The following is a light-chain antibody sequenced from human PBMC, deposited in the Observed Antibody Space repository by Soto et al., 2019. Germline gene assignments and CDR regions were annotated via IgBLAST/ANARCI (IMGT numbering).Light chain of an antibody. Sequence: ILMTQSPATLSASPGERATLSCRASRSISNNVAWYQHKPGQAPRLLLYGASTRATGIPARFSASGSGTNFTLTISGLQSEDFAVYHCQQRRHWPWTFGQGTKVELK. CDR1: RSISNN. CDR3: QQRRHWPWT. CDR2: GAS. V-gene: IGKV3-15*01. J-gene: IGKJ1*01.